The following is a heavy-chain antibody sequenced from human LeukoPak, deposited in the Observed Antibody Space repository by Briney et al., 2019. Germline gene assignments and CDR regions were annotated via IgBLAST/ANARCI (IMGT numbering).Heavy chain of an antibody. D-gene: IGHD3-22*01. CDR1: GCTFTGYY. V-gene: IGHV1-2*02. CDR2: INPNSGGT. Sequence: ASVKVSCKASGCTFTGYYMHWVRQAPGQGLEWMGWINPNSGGTNYAQKFQGRVTMTRDTSISTAYMELSRLRSDDTAAYYCARLPYYDSSGYYSDYWGQGTLVTVSS. J-gene: IGHJ4*02. CDR3: ARLPYYDSSGYYSDY.